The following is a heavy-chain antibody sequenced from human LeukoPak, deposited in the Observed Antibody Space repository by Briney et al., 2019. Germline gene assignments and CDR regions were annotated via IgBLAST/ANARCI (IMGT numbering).Heavy chain of an antibody. D-gene: IGHD5-12*01. CDR3: ASWLEGPYYYGMDV. Sequence: SETLSLTCTVSGGSISSYYWSWIRQPPGKGLEWIGEINHSGSTNYNPSLKSRVTISVDTSKNQFSLKLSSVTAADTAVYYCASWLEGPYYYGMDVWGQGTTVTVSS. CDR1: GGSISSYY. J-gene: IGHJ6*02. CDR2: INHSGST. V-gene: IGHV4-34*01.